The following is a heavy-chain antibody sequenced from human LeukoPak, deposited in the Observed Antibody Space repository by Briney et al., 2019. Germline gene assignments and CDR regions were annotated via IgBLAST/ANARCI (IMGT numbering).Heavy chain of an antibody. CDR3: ARRGSSSSEYFQR. Sequence: GASVKVSCKASGYIFSDYYIHWVRQAPGQWLEWMGWINPKSGDTNYAQKFQGRVTMTRDTSITTSYMELSRLRSEDTAVYYCARRGSSSSEYFQRWGQGTLVTVSS. D-gene: IGHD6-6*01. V-gene: IGHV1-2*02. CDR2: INPKSGDT. CDR1: GYIFSDYY. J-gene: IGHJ1*01.